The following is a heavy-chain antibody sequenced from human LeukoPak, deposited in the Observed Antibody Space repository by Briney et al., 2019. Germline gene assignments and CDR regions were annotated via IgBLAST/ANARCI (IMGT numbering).Heavy chain of an antibody. CDR3: ARGTGRAAAGYYYYYGMDV. J-gene: IGHJ6*02. Sequence: SETLSLTCTVYGGSISSYYWSWIRQPPGKGLEWIGDIYYSGSTNYNPSLKSRVTISVDTSKNQFSLKLSSVTAADTAVYYCARGTGRAAAGYYYYYGMDVWGQGTTVTVSS. CDR2: IYYSGST. CDR1: GGSISSYY. V-gene: IGHV4-59*01. D-gene: IGHD6-13*01.